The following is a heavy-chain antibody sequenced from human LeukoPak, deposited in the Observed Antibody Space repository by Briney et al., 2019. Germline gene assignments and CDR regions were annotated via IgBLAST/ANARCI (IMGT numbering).Heavy chain of an antibody. J-gene: IGHJ4*02. CDR3: ARVGSSTSWEYFDY. V-gene: IGHV1-46*01. D-gene: IGHD2-2*01. Sequence: ASVKVSCKASGYTFGTHWMHWVRQAPGQGLEWMGIINPSGDFRSYAQKFQGRVTVTRDMSTRTVYMELSDLEPEDTAVYYCARVGSSTSWEYFDYWGQGTLVTVSS. CDR2: INPSGDFR. CDR1: GYTFGTHW.